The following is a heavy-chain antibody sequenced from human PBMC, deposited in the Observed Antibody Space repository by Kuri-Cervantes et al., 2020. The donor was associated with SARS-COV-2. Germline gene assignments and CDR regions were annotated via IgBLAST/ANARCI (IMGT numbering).Heavy chain of an antibody. V-gene: IGHV1-2*04. Sequence: ASVKVSCKASGYTFTGYYMHWVRQAPGQGLEWMGWINPNSGGTNYAQKFQGWVTMTRDTSISTAYMELSRLRSDDTAVYYCARIKAGYCTTTICYEQNNWFDPWGQGTLVTVSS. D-gene: IGHD2-8*01. CDR1: GYTFTGYY. CDR3: ARIKAGYCTTTICYEQNNWFDP. CDR2: INPNSGGT. J-gene: IGHJ5*02.